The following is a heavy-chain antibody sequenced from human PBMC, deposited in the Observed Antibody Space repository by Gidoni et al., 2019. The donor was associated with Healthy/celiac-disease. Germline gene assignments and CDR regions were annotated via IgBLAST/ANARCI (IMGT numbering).Heavy chain of an antibody. Sequence: EVQLVESGGGLVQPGRSLRLSCAASGFPFSSYSMNWVRQAPGKGLEWVSYISSSSSTIYYADSVKGRFTISRDNAKNSLYLQMNSLRDEDTAVYYCATRYKVGAPQRNYFDYWGQGTLVTVSS. D-gene: IGHD1-26*01. CDR2: ISSSSSTI. CDR1: GFPFSSYS. J-gene: IGHJ4*02. V-gene: IGHV3-48*02. CDR3: ATRYKVGAPQRNYFDY.